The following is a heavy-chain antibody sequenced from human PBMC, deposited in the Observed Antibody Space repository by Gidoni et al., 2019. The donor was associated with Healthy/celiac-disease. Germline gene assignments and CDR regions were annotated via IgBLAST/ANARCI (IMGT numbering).Heavy chain of an antibody. CDR3: ARHFPVMGIAVAEFPDY. CDR1: GYSFTSYW. D-gene: IGHD6-19*01. Sequence: EVQLVQSGAEVKKPGESLTISCKGSGYSFTSYWIGWVRPMPGKGLEWMVIIYPGDSDTRYSPSFQGQVTISADKSISTAYLQWSSLKASDTAMYYCARHFPVMGIAVAEFPDYWGQGTLVTVSS. CDR2: IYPGDSDT. J-gene: IGHJ4*02. V-gene: IGHV5-51*01.